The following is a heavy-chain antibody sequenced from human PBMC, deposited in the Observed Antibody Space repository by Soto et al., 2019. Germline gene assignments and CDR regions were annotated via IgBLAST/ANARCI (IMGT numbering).Heavy chain of an antibody. D-gene: IGHD5-18*01. CDR1: GFTFSSYA. V-gene: IGHV3-23*01. CDR2: ISGSGGST. CDR3: AKEGQRRGYSYGFSDYGMDV. Sequence: GGSLRLSCAASGFTFSSYAMSWVRQAPGKGLEWVSAISGSGGSTYYADSVKGRFTISRDNSKNTLYLQMNSLRAEDTAVYYCAKEGQRRGYSYGFSDYGMDVWGQGTTVTVSS. J-gene: IGHJ6*02.